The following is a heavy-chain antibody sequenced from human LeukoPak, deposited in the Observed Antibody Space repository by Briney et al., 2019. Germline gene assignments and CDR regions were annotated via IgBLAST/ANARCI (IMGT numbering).Heavy chain of an antibody. Sequence: GASVKVSCKASGYTFTSYDINWVRQATGQGLEWMGWMNPNSGNTGYAQKFQGRVTITRNTSISTAYMELSRLRSDDTAVYYCARVKDRISMVRGVLSPQNYYYYYMDVWGKGTTVTVSS. J-gene: IGHJ6*03. CDR2: MNPNSGNT. V-gene: IGHV1-8*03. CDR3: ARVKDRISMVRGVLSPQNYYYYYMDV. D-gene: IGHD3-10*01. CDR1: GYTFTSYD.